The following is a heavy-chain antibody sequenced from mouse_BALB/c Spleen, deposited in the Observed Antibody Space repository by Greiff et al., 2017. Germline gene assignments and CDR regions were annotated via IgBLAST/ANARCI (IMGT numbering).Heavy chain of an antibody. Sequence: VQLQQSGAELVRPGALVKLSCKASGFNIKDYYMHWVKQRPEQGLEWIGWIDPENGNTIYDPKFQGKASITADTSSNTAYLQLSSLTSEDTAVYYCAGSMAYWGQGTLVTVSA. CDR1: GFNIKDYY. V-gene: IGHV14-1*02. CDR3: AGSMAY. CDR2: IDPENGNT. J-gene: IGHJ3*01.